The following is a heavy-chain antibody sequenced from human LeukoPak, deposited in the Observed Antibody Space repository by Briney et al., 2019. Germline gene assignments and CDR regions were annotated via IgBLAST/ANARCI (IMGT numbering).Heavy chain of an antibody. CDR1: GGSISSYY. V-gene: IGHV4-59*08. Sequence: SETLSLTCTVSGGSISSYYWSWIRQPPGKGLEWIGYIYYSGSTNYSPSLKSRVTISVDTSKNQFSLKLSSVTAADTAVYYCASTYSSSSGLWFDPWGQGTLVTVSS. CDR2: IYYSGST. CDR3: ASTYSSSSGLWFDP. J-gene: IGHJ5*02. D-gene: IGHD6-6*01.